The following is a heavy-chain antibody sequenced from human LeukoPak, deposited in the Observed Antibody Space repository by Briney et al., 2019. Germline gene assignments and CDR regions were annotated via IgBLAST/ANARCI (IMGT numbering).Heavy chain of an antibody. D-gene: IGHD1-20*01. CDR2: INHSGST. CDR3: ARYNWNDELYFDY. V-gene: IGHV4-34*01. Sequence: SETLSLTCAVYGGSFSGYYWSWIRQPPGKGLEWIGEINHSGSTNYNPSLKSRVTISVDKSKNQFSLKLSSVTAADTAVYYCARYNWNDELYFDYWGQGTLVTVSS. CDR1: GGSFSGYY. J-gene: IGHJ4*02.